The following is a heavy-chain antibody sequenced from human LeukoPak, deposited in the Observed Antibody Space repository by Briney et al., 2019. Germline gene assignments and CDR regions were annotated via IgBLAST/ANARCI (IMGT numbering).Heavy chain of an antibody. J-gene: IGHJ3*02. CDR2: IYSGGST. D-gene: IGHD4-17*01. Sequence: PGGSLRLSCAASGFVVSSNYMSWVRQAPGKGLEWVSIIYSGGSTYYADSVKGRFTIFRDNSKNTLYLQMNSLRAEDTAVYYCARHLSGDDIWGQGTMVTVSS. CDR3: ARHLSGDDI. V-gene: IGHV3-53*01. CDR1: GFVVSSNY.